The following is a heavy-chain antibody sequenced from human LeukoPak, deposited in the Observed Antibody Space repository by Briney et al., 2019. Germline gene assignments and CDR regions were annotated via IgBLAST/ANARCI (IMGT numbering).Heavy chain of an antibody. Sequence: ASVKVSCKVSGYTFTGYYMHWVRQAPGKGLEWMGGFDPEDGETIYAQNFQGRVTMTEDISTDTAYMELSSLRSEDTAVYYCAIPFRGVTYFDYWGQGTLVTVSS. CDR3: AIPFRGVTYFDY. CDR2: FDPEDGET. V-gene: IGHV1-24*01. D-gene: IGHD3-16*01. J-gene: IGHJ4*02. CDR1: GYTFTGYY.